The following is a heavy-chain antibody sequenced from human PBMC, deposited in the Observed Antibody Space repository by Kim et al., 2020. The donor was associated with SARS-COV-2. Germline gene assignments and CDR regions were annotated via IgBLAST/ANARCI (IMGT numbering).Heavy chain of an antibody. J-gene: IGHJ4*02. V-gene: IGHV3-21*01. CDR3: AQGGEYRGYDSFDY. D-gene: IGHD5-12*01. CDR1: GFIFSTYS. Sequence: GGSLRLSCAASGFIFSTYSMNWVRQAPGKGLEWVSSISSSSSYIYYADSVKGRFTISRDNAKNSLYLQMNSLRAEDTAVYYCAQGGEYRGYDSFDYWGQGTLVTVSS. CDR2: ISSSSSYI.